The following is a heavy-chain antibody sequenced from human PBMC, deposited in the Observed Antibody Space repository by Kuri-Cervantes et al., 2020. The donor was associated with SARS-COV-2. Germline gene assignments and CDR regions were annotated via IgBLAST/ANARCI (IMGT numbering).Heavy chain of an antibody. CDR2: VIPIFGTA. J-gene: IGHJ6*03. Sequence: SVKVSCKASGGTFSSYAISWVRQAPGQGLEWMGGVIPIFGTANYAQKFQGRVTITADESTSTAYMELSSLRSEDTAVYYCARNPHSLTSYYYYYMDVWGKGTTVTVSS. V-gene: IGHV1-69*13. CDR1: GGTFSSYA. D-gene: IGHD4/OR15-4a*01. CDR3: ARNPHSLTSYYYYYMDV.